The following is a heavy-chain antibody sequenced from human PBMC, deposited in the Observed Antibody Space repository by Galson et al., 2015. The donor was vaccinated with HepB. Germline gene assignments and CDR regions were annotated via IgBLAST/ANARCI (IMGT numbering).Heavy chain of an antibody. D-gene: IGHD3-9*01. CDR2: IKQDGNEK. V-gene: IGHV3-7*03. J-gene: IGHJ4*02. CDR1: GFIFSNYW. Sequence: SLRLSCAASGFIFSNYWMSWVRQAPGKGLEWAAKIKQDGNEKYYVDSVKGRFTISRDNAKNSLYLQMNSLRAEDTAVYFCASGHFDWLLDYWGQGTLVTVSS. CDR3: ASGHFDWLLDY.